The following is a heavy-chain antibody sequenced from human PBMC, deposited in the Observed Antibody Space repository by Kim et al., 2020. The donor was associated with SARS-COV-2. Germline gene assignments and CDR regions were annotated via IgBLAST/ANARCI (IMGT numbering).Heavy chain of an antibody. V-gene: IGHV3-23*01. CDR3: AKARHTAMVPNLIYYYGMDV. D-gene: IGHD5-18*01. J-gene: IGHJ6*02. CDR2: ISGSGGST. Sequence: GGSLRLSCAASGFTFSSYAMSWVRQAPGKGLEWVSAISGSGGSTYYADSVKGRFTISRDNSKNTLYLQMNSLRAEDTAVYYCAKARHTAMVPNLIYYYGMDVWGQGTTVTVSS. CDR1: GFTFSSYA.